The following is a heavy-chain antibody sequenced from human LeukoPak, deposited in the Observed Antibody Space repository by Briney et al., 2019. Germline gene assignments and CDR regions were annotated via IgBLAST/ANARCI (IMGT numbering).Heavy chain of an antibody. Sequence: GGSLTLSCAASGFTFSSHSMNWVRQAPGKGLEWVSSISSASNYIYYADSVKGRFTLSRDNARNSLYLQMNSLRAEDTAVYYCARSTGRYYDSSGYYPFDYWGQGTLVIVSS. D-gene: IGHD3-22*01. J-gene: IGHJ4*02. CDR3: ARSTGRYYDSSGYYPFDY. CDR2: ISSASNYI. CDR1: GFTFSSHS. V-gene: IGHV3-21*01.